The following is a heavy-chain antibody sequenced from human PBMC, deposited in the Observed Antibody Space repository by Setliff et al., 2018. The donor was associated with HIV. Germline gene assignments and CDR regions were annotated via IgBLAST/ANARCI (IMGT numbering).Heavy chain of an antibody. D-gene: IGHD2-15*01. Sequence: ASVKVSCKASGYTFTGHDLHWVRQAPGQGLEWMGWINHNSGGGNYAQKFQGRVTMTRDTSISTAYMELNRLTSDDTAVYFCAAVRLSHLGYCRSATCYPDYWGQGTLVTVSS. CDR1: GYTFTGHD. CDR2: INHNSGGG. J-gene: IGHJ4*02. V-gene: IGHV1-2*02. CDR3: AAVRLSHLGYCRSATCYPDY.